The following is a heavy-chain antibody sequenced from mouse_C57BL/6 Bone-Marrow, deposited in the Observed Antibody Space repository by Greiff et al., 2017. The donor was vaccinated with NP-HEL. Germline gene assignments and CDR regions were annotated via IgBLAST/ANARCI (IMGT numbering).Heavy chain of an antibody. D-gene: IGHD2-4*01. V-gene: IGHV2-2*01. CDR3: ARGGLRRRFWYFDV. J-gene: IGHJ1*03. Sequence: VQLQESGPGLVQPSQSLSITCTVSGFSLTSYGVHWVRQSPGKGLEWLGVIWSGGSTDYNAAFISGLSISKDNSKSQVFFKMNSLQADDTAIYYCARGGLRRRFWYFDVWGTGTTVTVSS. CDR2: IWSGGST. CDR1: GFSLTSYG.